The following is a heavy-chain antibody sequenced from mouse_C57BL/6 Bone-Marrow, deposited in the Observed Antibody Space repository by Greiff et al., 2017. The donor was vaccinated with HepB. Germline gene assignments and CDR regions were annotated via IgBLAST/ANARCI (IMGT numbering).Heavy chain of an antibody. CDR2: ISDGGSYT. Sequence: EVKLMESGGGLVKPGGSLKLSCAASGFTFSSYAMSWVRQTPEKRLEWVATISDGGSYTYYPDNVKGRFTISRDNAKNNLYLQMSHLKSEDTAMYYCARDRDFLAYWGQGTLVTVSA. J-gene: IGHJ3*01. D-gene: IGHD3-1*01. V-gene: IGHV5-4*01. CDR3: ARDRDFLAY. CDR1: GFTFSSYA.